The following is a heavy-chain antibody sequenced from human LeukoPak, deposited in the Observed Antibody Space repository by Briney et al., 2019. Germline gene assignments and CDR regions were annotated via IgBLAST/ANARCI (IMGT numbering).Heavy chain of an antibody. D-gene: IGHD2-15*01. CDR3: GRDLQGHCSGGSCYYDAFDI. V-gene: IGHV1-69*01. Sequence: SVKVSCKASGGTFSSYAISWVRQAPGQGLEWMGGIIPIFGTANYAQKFQGRVTITADESTSTAYMELSSLRSEDTAVYYCGRDLQGHCSGGSCYYDAFDIWGQGTMVTVSS. J-gene: IGHJ3*02. CDR2: IIPIFGTA. CDR1: GGTFSSYA.